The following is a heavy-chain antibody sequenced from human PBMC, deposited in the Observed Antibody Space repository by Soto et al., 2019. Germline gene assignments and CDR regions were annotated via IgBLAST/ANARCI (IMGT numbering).Heavy chain of an antibody. V-gene: IGHV1-2*02. D-gene: IGHD6-13*01. CDR2: INPNIGIT. J-gene: IGHJ3*02. CDR1: GYTFTGYY. CDR3: ARDATTEQQTGGFDI. Sequence: ASVKVSCKASGYTFTGYYMHWVRQAPGQGLEWIGRINPNIGITNYAQKLQGRVTITRDKSTSTAYMELSSLRSEDTAVYYCARDATTEQQTGGFDIWGQGTMVTVSS.